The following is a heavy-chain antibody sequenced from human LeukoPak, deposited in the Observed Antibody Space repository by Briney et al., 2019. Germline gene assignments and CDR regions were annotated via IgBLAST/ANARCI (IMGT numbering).Heavy chain of an antibody. Sequence: SETLSLTCTVSGGSISSYYWSWIRQPPGKGLEWIGYIYYSGSTNYNPSLKSRVIISVDTSKNQFSLKLSSVTAADTAVYYCARGGRIAAAPYGWFDPWGQGTLVTVSS. J-gene: IGHJ5*02. D-gene: IGHD6-13*01. CDR2: IYYSGST. CDR1: GGSISSYY. V-gene: IGHV4-59*01. CDR3: ARGGRIAAAPYGWFDP.